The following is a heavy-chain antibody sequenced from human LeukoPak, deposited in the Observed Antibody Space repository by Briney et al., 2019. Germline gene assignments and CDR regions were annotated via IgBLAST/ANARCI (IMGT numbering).Heavy chain of an antibody. J-gene: IGHJ4*02. Sequence: PGGSLRLSCAASGFSFSGHWMHWARQLPGKGLVWVSRISPTGSTTSYADSVKGRFTVSRDNAKNTLYLQVNNLIAEDTAVYYCARGPSSNWSGLDFWGQGTLLTVSS. CDR3: ARGPSSNWSGLDF. CDR1: GFSFSGHW. D-gene: IGHD6-13*01. V-gene: IGHV3-74*01. CDR2: ISPTGSTT.